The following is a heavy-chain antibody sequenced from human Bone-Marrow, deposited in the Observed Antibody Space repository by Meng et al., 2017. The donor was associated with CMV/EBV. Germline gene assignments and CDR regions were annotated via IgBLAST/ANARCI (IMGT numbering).Heavy chain of an antibody. CDR2: ISYDGSNK. J-gene: IGHJ4*02. CDR1: GFTFSSYA. CDR3: ARDMAVADY. D-gene: IGHD6-19*01. V-gene: IGHV3-30*04. Sequence: GGSLRLSCAASGFTFSSYAMHWVRQAPGKGLEWVAVISYDGSNKYYADSVKGRFTISRDNSKNTLYLQMSSLRAEDTAVYYCARDMAVADYWGQGTLVTVSS.